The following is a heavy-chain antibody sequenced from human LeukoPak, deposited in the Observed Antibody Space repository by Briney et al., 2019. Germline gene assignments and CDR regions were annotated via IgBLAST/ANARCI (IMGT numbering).Heavy chain of an antibody. CDR3: ARDITGAFDI. D-gene: IGHD1-20*01. CDR1: GFTFSRYS. CDR2: ISRRSSYI. J-gene: IGHJ3*02. Sequence: GGSLRLSCAASGFTFSRYSMNWVRQAPGKGLEWVSSISRRSSYIYYADSVKGGFTILREDDKNSLSLKMNSLRDEDTAVYYCARDITGAFDIWGQGTMVTVSS. V-gene: IGHV3-21*01.